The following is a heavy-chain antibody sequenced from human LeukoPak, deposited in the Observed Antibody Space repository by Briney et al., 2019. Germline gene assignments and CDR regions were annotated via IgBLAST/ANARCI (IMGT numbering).Heavy chain of an antibody. D-gene: IGHD3-22*01. CDR3: ARCPYDSTGYYSVPSHLDY. CDR2: IKQNGSAK. CDR1: GFTFSSYW. J-gene: IGHJ4*02. Sequence: GGPLRLSCAAPGFTFSSYWMTWFGQAPGKGLEGVANIKQNGSAKYYVDSLRGRFSISRDNVKNSLFLQMNSLSDDDTAVYYCARCPYDSTGYYSVPSHLDYWGQGTLVTVSS. V-gene: IGHV3-7*01.